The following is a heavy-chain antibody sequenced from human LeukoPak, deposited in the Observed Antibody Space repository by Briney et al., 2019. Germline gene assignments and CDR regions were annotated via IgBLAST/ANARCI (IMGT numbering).Heavy chain of an antibody. Sequence: SGGSLRLSCAASGFTFSSYSMNWVRQAPGKGLEWVSYISSSSSTIYYADSVKGRFTISRDNAKNSLYLQMNSLRAEDTAVYYCARDVYYYDSSGYYTEGAYFDYWGQGTLVTVSS. CDR3: ARDVYYYDSSGYYTEGAYFDY. D-gene: IGHD3-22*01. CDR2: ISSSSSTI. CDR1: GFTFSSYS. V-gene: IGHV3-48*01. J-gene: IGHJ4*02.